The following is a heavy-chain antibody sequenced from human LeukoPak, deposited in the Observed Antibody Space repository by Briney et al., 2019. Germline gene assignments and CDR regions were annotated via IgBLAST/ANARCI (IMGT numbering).Heavy chain of an antibody. V-gene: IGHV4-59*08. CDR2: IYYSGST. Sequence: KPSETLSLTCTVSGGSISSYYWSWIRQPPGKGLEWIGYIYYSGSTNYNPSLKSRVTISVDTSKNQFSLKLSSVTAADTAVYYCARRGGSYFGFDYWGQGTLVTVSS. CDR3: ARRGGSYFGFDY. D-gene: IGHD1-26*01. J-gene: IGHJ4*02. CDR1: GGSISSYY.